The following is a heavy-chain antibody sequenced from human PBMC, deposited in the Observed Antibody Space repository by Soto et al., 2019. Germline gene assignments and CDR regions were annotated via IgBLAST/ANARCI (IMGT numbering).Heavy chain of an antibody. J-gene: IGHJ6*02. Sequence: PSETLSLTCRVSGASISGFYWTWIRQCAGRGLEWIGHLYTNGSTNYNPSLKSRVTMSVDTSKNQFSLKLSSVTAADTALYYCAREGYQNFYLVMDVWGQGTRVNVSS. CDR3: AREGYQNFYLVMDV. V-gene: IGHV4-4*07. D-gene: IGHD2-15*01. CDR2: LYTNGST. CDR1: GASISGFY.